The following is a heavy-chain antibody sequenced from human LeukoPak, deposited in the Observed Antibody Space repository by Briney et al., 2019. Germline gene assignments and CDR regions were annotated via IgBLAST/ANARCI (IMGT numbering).Heavy chain of an antibody. Sequence: ASVKVSCKASGYTFITYGISWVRQAPGQGLEWMGWISPNNGNTNYAQKFQDRAIMTTDTSTSTAYMELRSLRLDGTAVYYCARAGGTDYWGQGTLVTVSS. CDR1: GYTFITYG. D-gene: IGHD3-16*01. V-gene: IGHV1-18*01. CDR3: ARAGGTDY. J-gene: IGHJ4*02. CDR2: ISPNNGNT.